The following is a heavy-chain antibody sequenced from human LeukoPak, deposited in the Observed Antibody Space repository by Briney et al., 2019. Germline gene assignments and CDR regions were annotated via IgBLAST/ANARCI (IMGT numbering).Heavy chain of an antibody. J-gene: IGHJ5*02. V-gene: IGHV1-46*01. CDR1: GYTFTGYY. Sequence: ASVKVSCKASGYTFTGYYIHCVRQAPGQGLEWMGIINPSDGTTSYAQKFQGRVTVTRDTSTSTVYMELSSLRSEDTAVYYCARVAVAATNCFDPWGQGTLVTVSS. CDR2: INPSDGTT. D-gene: IGHD2-15*01. CDR3: ARVAVAATNCFDP.